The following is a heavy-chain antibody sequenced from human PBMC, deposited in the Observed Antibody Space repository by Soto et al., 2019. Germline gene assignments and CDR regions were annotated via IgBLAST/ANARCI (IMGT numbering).Heavy chain of an antibody. CDR1: GFTSSNNA. J-gene: IGHJ4*02. CDR2: ISESGSHT. D-gene: IGHD3-9*01. CDR3: AKILTDWD. Sequence: EVQLLESGGGLVQPGGSLRLSCAASGFTSSNNAMSWVRQAPGKGLEWVSCISESGSHTFYADSVKGRFTISRDNSKNTLYLQMNSLRAEDTAVYYCAKILTDWDWGQGTLVTVSS. V-gene: IGHV3-23*01.